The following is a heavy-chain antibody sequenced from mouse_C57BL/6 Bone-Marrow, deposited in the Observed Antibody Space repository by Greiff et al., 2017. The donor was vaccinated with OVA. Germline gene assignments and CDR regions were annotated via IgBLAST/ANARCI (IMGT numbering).Heavy chain of an antibody. V-gene: IGHV1-81*01. Sequence: QVQLQQSGAELARPGASVKLSCKASGYTFTSYGISWVKQRTGQGLEWIGEIYPRSGNTYYNEQFKGKATLTADKSSSTAYMELRSLTSENSAVYFCARAGPSWFAYWGQGTLVTVSA. CDR3: ARAGPSWFAY. CDR2: IYPRSGNT. D-gene: IGHD3-3*01. CDR1: GYTFTSYG. J-gene: IGHJ3*01.